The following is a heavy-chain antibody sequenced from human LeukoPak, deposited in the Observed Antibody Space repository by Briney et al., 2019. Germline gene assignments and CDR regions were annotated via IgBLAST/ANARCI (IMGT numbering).Heavy chain of an antibody. CDR3: GTCLDIVLVLAPTIYYYYYPMDV. CDR2: INHSGST. Sequence: SETLSLTCAVYGGSFSGYYWSWIRQPPGKGLEWIGEINHSGSTNYNPSLKSRVTISVDTSKNQFSLKLSYVNAADTDVYYCGTCLDIVLVLAPTIYYYYYPMDVCAQDTTITVSS. CDR1: GGSFSGYY. J-gene: IGHJ6*02. V-gene: IGHV4-34*01. D-gene: IGHD2-15*01.